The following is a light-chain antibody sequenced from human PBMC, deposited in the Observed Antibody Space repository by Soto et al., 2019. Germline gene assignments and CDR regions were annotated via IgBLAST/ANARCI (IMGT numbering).Light chain of an antibody. CDR1: QTPTNR. CDR2: DAS. J-gene: IGKJ1*01. Sequence: IQMTEPPSTLSASFGDRITISCRASQTPTNRLTWYQPKPGKAPKVLIDDASSLERGAPSRLSGSGSGTEFILTISSLHPDDFAIYYCQHYNSDSEAFGQGTKVDIK. CDR3: QHYNSDSEA. V-gene: IGKV1-5*01.